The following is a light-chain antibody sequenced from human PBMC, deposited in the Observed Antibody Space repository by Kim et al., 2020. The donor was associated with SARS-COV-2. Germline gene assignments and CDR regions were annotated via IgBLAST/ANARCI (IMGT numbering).Light chain of an antibody. J-gene: IGLJ3*02. Sequence: GQSITISCFGSSSDIGDYNFVSWYQHHPGKAPKLMIYDVYKRPSGVSSRFSGSKSGNTASLTISGLQADDEADYYCSSYTSSSIRLFGGGTKLTVL. CDR3: SSYTSSSIRL. V-gene: IGLV2-14*03. CDR2: DVY. CDR1: SSDIGDYNF.